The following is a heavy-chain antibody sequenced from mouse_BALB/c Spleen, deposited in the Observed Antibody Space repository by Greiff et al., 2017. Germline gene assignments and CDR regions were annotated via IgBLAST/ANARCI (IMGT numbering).Heavy chain of an antibody. V-gene: IGHV1S56*01. Sequence: VQLQQSGPELVKPGASVRISCKASGYTFTSYYIHWVKQRPGQGLEWIGWIYPGNVNTKYNEKFKGKATLTADKSSSTAYMQLSSLTSEDSAVYFCARARPDFDYWGQGTTLTVSS. CDR3: ARARPDFDY. CDR2: IYPGNVNT. CDR1: GYTFTSYY. J-gene: IGHJ2*01.